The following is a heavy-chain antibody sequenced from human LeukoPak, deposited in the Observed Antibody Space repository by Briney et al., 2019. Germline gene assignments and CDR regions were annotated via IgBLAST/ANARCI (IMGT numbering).Heavy chain of an antibody. D-gene: IGHD3-22*01. CDR1: GFTFTSYG. CDR2: IRYDGSNK. V-gene: IGHV3-30*02. J-gene: IGHJ6*03. CDR3: ARQLMIDYYYYYYYMDV. Sequence: GGSLRLSCAASGFTFTSYGIHWVRQAPGKGLEWVAFIRYDGSNKYYADSVKGRFTISRDNSKNTLYLQMNSLRAEDTAVYYCARQLMIDYYYYYYYMDVWGRGTSVTISS.